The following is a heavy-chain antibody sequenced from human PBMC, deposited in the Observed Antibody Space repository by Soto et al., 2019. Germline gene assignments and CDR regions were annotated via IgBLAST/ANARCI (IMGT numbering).Heavy chain of an antibody. D-gene: IGHD1-1*01. CDR2: MSHSGGT. J-gene: IGHJ3*02. CDR1: GGFVSSGSYY. CDR3: ARVERGTATTVVDAFDI. V-gene: IGHV4-61*01. Sequence: SETLSLTCAVYGGFVSSGSYYWSWIRQPPGKGLEWIGEMSHSGGTHFNPSLKSRVTISVDTSKNQFSLMMSSVTAADTALYYCARVERGTATTVVDAFDIWGRGTMVTVSS.